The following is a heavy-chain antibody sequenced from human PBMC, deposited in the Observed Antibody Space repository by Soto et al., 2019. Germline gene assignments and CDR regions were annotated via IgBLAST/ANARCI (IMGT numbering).Heavy chain of an antibody. CDR2: IYYSGST. CDR3: ASLMGFTVTTYNRGFDL. D-gene: IGHD4-17*01. V-gene: IGHV4-59*08. CDR1: GGSISSYY. J-gene: IGHJ2*01. Sequence: PSETLSLTCTVSGGSISSYYWSWIRQPPGKGLEWIGYIYYSGSTNYNPSRKSRVTISVDTSKNQFSLKLSSVTAADTAVYYCASLMGFTVTTYNRGFDLCGRGTLVTVSS.